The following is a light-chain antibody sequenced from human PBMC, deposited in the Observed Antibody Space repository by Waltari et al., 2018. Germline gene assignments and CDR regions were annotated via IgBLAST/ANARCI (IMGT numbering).Light chain of an antibody. CDR1: QSVRTW. J-gene: IGKJ2*01. CDR3: QQCHSYS. V-gene: IGKV1-5*03. CDR2: KAS. Sequence: DIQMTQSPSTLSASVGDRVTITCRASQSVRTWLAWYQHKPGKAPKLLIYKASSLESGVPSRFSGSGSGTEFTLTISSLQPDDFATYYCQQCHSYSFGQGTKVEI.